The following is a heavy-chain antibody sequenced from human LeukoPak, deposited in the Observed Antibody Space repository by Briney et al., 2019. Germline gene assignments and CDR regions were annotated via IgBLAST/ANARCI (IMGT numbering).Heavy chain of an antibody. Sequence: GGSLRLSCAASGFTFSSSAMSWVRQAPGKGLEWVSVIYSGGSTYYADSVKGRFTISRDNSKNTLYLQMNSLRAEDTAVYYCAREVLPVSYGSGLNWFDPWGQGTLVTVSS. CDR3: AREVLPVSYGSGLNWFDP. J-gene: IGHJ5*02. CDR1: GFTFSSSA. CDR2: IYSGGST. V-gene: IGHV3-66*01. D-gene: IGHD3-10*01.